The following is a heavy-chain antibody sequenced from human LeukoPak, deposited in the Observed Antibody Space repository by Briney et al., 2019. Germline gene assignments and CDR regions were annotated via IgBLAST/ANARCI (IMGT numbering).Heavy chain of an antibody. CDR2: IKVDESEK. V-gene: IGHV3-7*02. J-gene: IGHJ6*02. Sequence: PGGSLRLSCAASGFIFSNYWMTWVRQAPGKGLEWVANIKVDESEKYYVGSVKGRFTISRGNAKNSLYLQMNSLRVEDAAVYYCASYSIPGAYVWGQGTTVTVSS. CDR3: ASYSIPGAYV. CDR1: GFIFSNYW. D-gene: IGHD6-6*01.